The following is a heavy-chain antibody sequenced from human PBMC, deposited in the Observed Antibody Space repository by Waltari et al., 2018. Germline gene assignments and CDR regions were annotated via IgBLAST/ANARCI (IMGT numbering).Heavy chain of an antibody. Sequence: QVQLQESGPGLVKPSQTLSLTCTVSGGSISSGSYYWSWIRQHDGKELGWIGYISTSGRTNYNPSLKSRVTISVDTSKNQFSLKLSSVTAADTAVYYCAREIAAAGRSFDYWGQGTLVTVSS. CDR2: ISTSGRT. D-gene: IGHD6-13*01. CDR1: GGSISSGSYY. CDR3: AREIAAAGRSFDY. J-gene: IGHJ4*02. V-gene: IGHV4-61*09.